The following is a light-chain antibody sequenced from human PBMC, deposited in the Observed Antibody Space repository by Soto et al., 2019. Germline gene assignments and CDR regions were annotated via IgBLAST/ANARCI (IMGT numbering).Light chain of an antibody. J-gene: IGKJ1*01. Sequence: DIQMTQSPSTLSASVGDRVTITCRASQSISSWWAWYQQKPGKAPKLRIYDASSLESGVPSRFIGSGSWTEFTLTISSLQPDDFATDYCQQYNSYGTVGQGTKVESK. V-gene: IGKV1-5*01. CDR3: QQYNSYGT. CDR1: QSISSW. CDR2: DAS.